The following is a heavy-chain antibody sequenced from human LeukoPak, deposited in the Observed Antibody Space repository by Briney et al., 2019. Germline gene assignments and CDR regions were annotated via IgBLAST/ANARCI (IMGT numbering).Heavy chain of an antibody. J-gene: IGHJ4*02. V-gene: IGHV3-64*04. Sequence: PGGSLRLSCSASGFTFSSYAMHWVRQAPGKGLEYVSAISSNGGSTYYADSVKGRFTISRDNAKNSLYLQLNSLRAEDTGVYFCTRDPPYGDIDYWGQGTLVTVSS. CDR1: GFTFSSYA. CDR3: TRDPPYGDIDY. CDR2: ISSNGGST. D-gene: IGHD4-17*01.